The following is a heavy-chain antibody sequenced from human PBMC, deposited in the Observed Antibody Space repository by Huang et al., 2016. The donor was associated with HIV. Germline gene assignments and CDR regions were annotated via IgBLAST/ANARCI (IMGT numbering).Heavy chain of an antibody. V-gene: IGHV4-30-4*08. J-gene: IGHJ3*02. D-gene: IGHD3-3*01. CDR2: IYYKGDT. Sequence: QVQLHESGPGLVKPSQTLSLTCTVSGGSISSGGYTYNWIRQPPGKGLEWIGYIYYKGDTYYNPALKSGVSISVDTSKNQFSLKRSSMTAADTAVYYCAREGFYDLWSAFRRAVDAFDTWGQGTKVTVSS. CDR1: GGSISSGGYT. CDR3: AREGFYDLWSAFRRAVDAFDT.